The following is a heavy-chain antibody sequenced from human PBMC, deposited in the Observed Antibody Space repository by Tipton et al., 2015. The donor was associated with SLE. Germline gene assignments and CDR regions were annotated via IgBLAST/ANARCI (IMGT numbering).Heavy chain of an antibody. CDR1: GGSFSGYS. CDR3: ARGAKERITLVRVRPYYFDY. CDR2: TNPSGNT. V-gene: IGHV4-34*01. D-gene: IGHD3-10*01. Sequence: LRLSCAVYGGSFSGYSWSWIRQPPGKGLEWIGQTNPSGNTNYNPSLKSRVTISVDTSNNQLSLKLTSVTAADTAVCYCARGAKERITLVRVRPYYFDYWGQRSLVTVSS. J-gene: IGHJ4*01.